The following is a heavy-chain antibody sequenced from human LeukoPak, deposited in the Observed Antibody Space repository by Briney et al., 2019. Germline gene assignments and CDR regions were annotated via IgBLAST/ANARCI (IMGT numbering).Heavy chain of an antibody. D-gene: IGHD2/OR15-2a*01. CDR1: GYTFIRYG. CDR2: ISAYSGDT. Sequence: ASVKVSCKASGYTFIRYGLSWVRQVPGQGLEWMAWISAYSGDTNFAQQFQGRVTVTTDTSTSTAYMELRSLTSDDTDVYYCARRNSFNASGMDVWGQGTTVTVSS. V-gene: IGHV1-18*01. J-gene: IGHJ6*02. CDR3: ARRNSFNASGMDV.